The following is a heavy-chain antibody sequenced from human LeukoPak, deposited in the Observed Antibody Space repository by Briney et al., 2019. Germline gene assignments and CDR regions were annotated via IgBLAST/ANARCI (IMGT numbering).Heavy chain of an antibody. CDR1: GFTFSSYG. CDR2: IWDDGSNK. CDR3: AKDLWDADAFDI. J-gene: IGHJ3*02. V-gene: IGHV3-30*02. Sequence: GGALRLSCAASGFTFSSYGMHRGRHAPGKGLGWVAVIWDDGSNKYYAVSVKGRFNISRDNSKNTLYLQMNSLRAEDTAVYYCAKDLWDADAFDIWGQGTMVTVSS. D-gene: IGHD1-26*01.